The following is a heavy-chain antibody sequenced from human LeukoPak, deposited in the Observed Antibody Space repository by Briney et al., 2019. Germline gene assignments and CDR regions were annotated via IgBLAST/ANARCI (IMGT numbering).Heavy chain of an antibody. CDR2: IYHSGST. Sequence: SETLSLTCTVSGYSISSGYYWGWIRQPPGKGLEWIGSIYHSGSTYYNPSLKSRVTISVDTSKNQFSLKLSSVTAADTAVYYCARVRTWWPLYYFDYWGQGTLVTVSS. V-gene: IGHV4-38-2*02. J-gene: IGHJ4*02. CDR3: ARVRTWWPLYYFDY. CDR1: GYSISSGYY. D-gene: IGHD2-8*02.